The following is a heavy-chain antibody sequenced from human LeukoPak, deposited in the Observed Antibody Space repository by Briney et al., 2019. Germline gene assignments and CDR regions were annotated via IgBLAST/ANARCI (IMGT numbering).Heavy chain of an antibody. Sequence: GGSLRLSCAASGFTFSSYAMSWVRQAPGKGLEWVSAISGSGGSTYYADSVKGRFTISRDTSNNTLCLQMNSLRAEDTAVYYCAKDPYYYGSGSYLIDYWGQGTLVTVSS. D-gene: IGHD3-10*01. CDR1: GFTFSSYA. V-gene: IGHV3-23*01. CDR2: ISGSGGST. CDR3: AKDPYYYGSGSYLIDY. J-gene: IGHJ4*02.